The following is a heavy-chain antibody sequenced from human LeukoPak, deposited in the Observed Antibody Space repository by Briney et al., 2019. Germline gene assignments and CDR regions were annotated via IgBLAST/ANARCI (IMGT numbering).Heavy chain of an antibody. D-gene: IGHD1-20*01. V-gene: IGHV4-4*07. CDR1: GDSVIYSS. CDR3: VRGFDVSVDNWFDY. J-gene: IGHJ4*02. Sequence: PSDTLSLTCSLSGDSVIYSSRSWIRQPAGNGLGSIRRLSENESPNYNPSLRSRVPMSLDTSKTQFSLMLTSVTAADTAVYHCVRGFDVSVDNWFDYWGQGALVSVS. CDR2: LSENESP.